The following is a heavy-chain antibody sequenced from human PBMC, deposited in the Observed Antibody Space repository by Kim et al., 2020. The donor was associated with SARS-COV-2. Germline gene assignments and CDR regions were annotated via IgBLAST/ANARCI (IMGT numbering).Heavy chain of an antibody. CDR2: MNPNSGNT. D-gene: IGHD3-9*01. CDR1: GYTFTSYD. Sequence: ASVKVSCKASGYTFTSYDINWVRQATGQGLEWMGWMNPNSGNTGYAQKFQGRVTMTRNTSISTAYMELSSLRSEDTAVYYCARSPVYFDWLEGWFDPWGQGTLVTVSS. J-gene: IGHJ5*02. CDR3: ARSPVYFDWLEGWFDP. V-gene: IGHV1-8*01.